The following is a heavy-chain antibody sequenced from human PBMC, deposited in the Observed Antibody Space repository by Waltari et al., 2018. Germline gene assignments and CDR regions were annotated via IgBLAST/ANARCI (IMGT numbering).Heavy chain of an antibody. CDR3: ARDFYCSDGRCTDY. Sequence: EVQLMESGGGLVKPGGSLRLSCVVSGLSFRRYSMNWVRQAPGKGLEWVSYISDGSDYSYYADSVKGRFTISRDNAKNSLYLQMNRLGTDDTAVYYCARDFYCSDGRCTDYWGQGTLVTVSS. J-gene: IGHJ4*02. CDR1: GLSFRRYS. D-gene: IGHD2-15*01. V-gene: IGHV3-21*01. CDR2: ISDGSDYS.